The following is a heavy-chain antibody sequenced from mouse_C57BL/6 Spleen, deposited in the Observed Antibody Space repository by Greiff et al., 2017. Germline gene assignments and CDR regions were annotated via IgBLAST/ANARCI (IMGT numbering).Heavy chain of an antibody. CDR1: GYTFTSYW. D-gene: IGHD1-1*01. Sequence: QVQLQQPGAELVRPGSSVKLSCKASGYTFTSYWMDWVQQRPGQGLEWIGNIYPSDSETHYNQKFKDKATLTVDKSSSTAYMQLSSLTSEDSAVYYCARGEDYYGSSYWAMDYWGQGTSVTVSS. J-gene: IGHJ4*01. V-gene: IGHV1-61*01. CDR2: IYPSDSET. CDR3: ARGEDYYGSSYWAMDY.